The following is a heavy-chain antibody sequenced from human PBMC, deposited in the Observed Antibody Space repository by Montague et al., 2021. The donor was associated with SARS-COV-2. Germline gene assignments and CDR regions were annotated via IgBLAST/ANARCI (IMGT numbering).Heavy chain of an antibody. Sequence: YNTSLKSRVSMTVDTSKNQFSLTLSPVTAEDTAMYYCARVKWELRVGNVFDSWGQGIIVTVSS. D-gene: IGHD1-26*01. CDR3: ARVKWELRVGNVFDS. V-gene: IGHV4-39*01. J-gene: IGHJ3*02.